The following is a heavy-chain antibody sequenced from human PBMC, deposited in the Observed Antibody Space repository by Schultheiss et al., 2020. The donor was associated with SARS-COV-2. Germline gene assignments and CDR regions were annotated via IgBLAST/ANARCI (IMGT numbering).Heavy chain of an antibody. J-gene: IGHJ5*02. D-gene: IGHD2-2*01. V-gene: IGHV1-46*01. Sequence: ASVKVSCKASGYTFTSYGISWVRQAPGQGLEWMGIINPSGGSTSYAQKFQGRVTMTRDTSTSTVYMELSSLRSEDTAVYYCARDLRCSSTSCFNWFDPWGQGTLVTVSS. CDR2: INPSGGST. CDR3: ARDLRCSSTSCFNWFDP. CDR1: GYTFTSYG.